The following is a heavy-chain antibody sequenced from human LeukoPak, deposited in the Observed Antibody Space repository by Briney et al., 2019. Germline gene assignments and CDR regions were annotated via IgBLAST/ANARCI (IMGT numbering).Heavy chain of an antibody. Sequence: PSETLSLTCAVYGGSFSGYYWSWIRQPPGKGLEWIGEINHSGSTNYNPSLKSRVTISVDTSKNQFSLKLSSVTAADTAVYYCARARGYSSGWYWFDPWGQGTLVTVSS. CDR1: GGSFSGYY. CDR2: INHSGST. V-gene: IGHV4-34*01. D-gene: IGHD6-19*01. J-gene: IGHJ5*02. CDR3: ARARGYSSGWYWFDP.